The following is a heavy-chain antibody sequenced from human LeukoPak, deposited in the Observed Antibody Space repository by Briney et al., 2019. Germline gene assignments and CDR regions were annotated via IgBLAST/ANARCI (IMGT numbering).Heavy chain of an antibody. J-gene: IGHJ4*02. CDR1: GFTFSSYA. CDR3: AKLTTS. Sequence: GGSLRLSCAASGFTFSSYAMHWVRQAPGKGLEWVAVISYDGSNKYYADSVKGRFTISRDNSNNTLYLQMNSLRAEDTAVYYCAKLTTSWGQGTLVTVSS. CDR2: ISYDGSNK. D-gene: IGHD4-11*01. V-gene: IGHV3-30-3*01.